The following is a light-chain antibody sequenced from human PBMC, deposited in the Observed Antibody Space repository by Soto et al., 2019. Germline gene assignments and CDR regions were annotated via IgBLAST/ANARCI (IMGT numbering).Light chain of an antibody. Sequence: QSVLTQPAPVSGSPGQSITISCTGTSGDIGGYDYVSWYQQHPGKAPKLMIYDVSNRPSGVSNRFSGSKSGTTASLTISGLQAEDAADYYCSSYTSSNTYVFGTGTKVTVL. CDR1: SGDIGGYDY. CDR2: DVS. V-gene: IGLV2-14*03. CDR3: SSYTSSNTYV. J-gene: IGLJ1*01.